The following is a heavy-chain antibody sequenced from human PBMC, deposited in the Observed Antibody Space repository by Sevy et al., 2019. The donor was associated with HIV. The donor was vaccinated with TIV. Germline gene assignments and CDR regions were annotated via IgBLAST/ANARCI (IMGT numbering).Heavy chain of an antibody. CDR2: INAGNGNT. CDR1: GYTFTSYA. D-gene: IGHD1-26*01. CDR3: ARGEVVGASGFDY. V-gene: IGHV1-3*01. J-gene: IGHJ4*02. Sequence: ASVKVSCKASGYTFTSYAMHRVRQAPGQRLEWMGWINAGNGNTKYSQKFQGRVTITRDTSASTAYMELSSLRSEDTAVYYCARGEVVGASGFDYWGQGTLVTVSS.